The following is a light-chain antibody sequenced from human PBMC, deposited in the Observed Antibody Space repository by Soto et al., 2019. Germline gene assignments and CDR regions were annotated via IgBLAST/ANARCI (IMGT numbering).Light chain of an antibody. V-gene: IGKV3-20*01. CDR2: GAS. CDR1: HSVSSSY. Sequence: EIVMTQSPPTLSVSPGERATLSCRASHSVSSSYLAWYQQKPGQAPRLLIYGASSRATGIPDRFSGSGSGTDFTLTISRLEPEDFAVYYCQQYGSSGTFGQGTKVDIK. CDR3: QQYGSSGT. J-gene: IGKJ1*01.